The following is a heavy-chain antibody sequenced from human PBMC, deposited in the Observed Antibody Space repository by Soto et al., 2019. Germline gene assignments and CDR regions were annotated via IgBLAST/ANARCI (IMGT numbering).Heavy chain of an antibody. CDR2: IYPGDSDT. V-gene: IGHV5-51*02. CDR3: ARLSKFYYGMDV. CDR1: WYHFTCYW. J-gene: IGHJ6*02. Sequence: PGESLKIFCYGSWYHFTCYWTAWGRHMPGKGVEWMRIIYPGDSDTRYSPSFQGPVTISADKSISAAYRQWSSLKASVTAMYYCARLSKFYYGMDVWGQGTTVTVSS.